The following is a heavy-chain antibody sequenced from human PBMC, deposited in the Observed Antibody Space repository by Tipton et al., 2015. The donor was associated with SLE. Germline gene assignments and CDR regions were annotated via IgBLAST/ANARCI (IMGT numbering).Heavy chain of an antibody. CDR1: GGSISSYY. CDR2: IYYSGST. V-gene: IGHV4-59*01. CDR3: ASGNYDFWSGYPLPYYYYYMDV. Sequence: TLSLTCTVSGGSISSYYWSWIRQPPGKGLEWIGYIYYSGSTNYNPSLKSRVTISVDTSKNQFSLKLSSVTAADTAVYYCASGNYDFWSGYPLPYYYYYMDVWGKGTTVTVSS. J-gene: IGHJ6*03. D-gene: IGHD3-3*01.